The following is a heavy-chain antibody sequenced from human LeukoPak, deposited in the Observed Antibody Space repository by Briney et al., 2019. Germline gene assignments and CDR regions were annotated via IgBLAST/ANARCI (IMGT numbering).Heavy chain of an antibody. CDR1: GFTFSNYW. J-gene: IGHJ3*02. D-gene: IGHD6-6*01. Sequence: GGSLRLSCAASGFTFSNYWMSWVRQAPGKGLEWVANIKHDGSDKYYVDSVEGRFTISRDNAKNSLYLQMNSLRAEDTAVYYCTRPWGSSFRNVFDIWGQGTMVTVSS. CDR2: IKHDGSDK. V-gene: IGHV3-7*01. CDR3: TRPWGSSFRNVFDI.